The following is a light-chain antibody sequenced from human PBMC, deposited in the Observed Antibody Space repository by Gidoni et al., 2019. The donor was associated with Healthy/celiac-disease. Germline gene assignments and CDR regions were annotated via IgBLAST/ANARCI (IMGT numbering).Light chain of an antibody. V-gene: IGKV1-39*01. CDR2: AAS. Sequence: DIQMTQSPSSLSASVGDRVTIPCRARQTISSYLNWYQQKPGKAPKLLIYAASRLQSGVPSRFSGSGSGKDFTLTISSLQPEDFATYYCQQSYSTPHTFXPXTKVDIK. J-gene: IGKJ3*01. CDR1: QTISSY. CDR3: QQSYSTPHT.